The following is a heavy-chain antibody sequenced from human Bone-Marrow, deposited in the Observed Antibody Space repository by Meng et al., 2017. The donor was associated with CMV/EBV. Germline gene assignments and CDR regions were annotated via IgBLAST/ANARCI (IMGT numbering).Heavy chain of an antibody. CDR3: ATSFDWSLRGGMDV. V-gene: IGHV3-53*01. Sequence: GEALKISCAASGFLVSSNYMSWFRQAPGKELEWVSALYSGGSSYYTDSVKGRFTITRDNSKNTLYLQMSSLRAEDTAVYYCATSFDWSLRGGMDVWGQGTTVTFSS. J-gene: IGHJ6*02. CDR2: LYSGGSS. CDR1: GFLVSSNY. D-gene: IGHD3-9*01.